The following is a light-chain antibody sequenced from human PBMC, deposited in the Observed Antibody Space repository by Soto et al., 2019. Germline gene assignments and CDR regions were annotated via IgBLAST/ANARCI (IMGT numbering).Light chain of an antibody. V-gene: IGKV1D-12*01. CDR1: QGISRS. CDR2: AAS. J-gene: IGKJ5*01. CDR3: QQADTFPIT. Sequence: DIHMPQSQSSESASVGARVTISCQASQGISRSLAWYQQKPGKAPKLLIYAASSLQSGVPSRFSGSGFGTDFTLTISSLQPEDSAIYYCQQADTFPITFGQGTRLEIK.